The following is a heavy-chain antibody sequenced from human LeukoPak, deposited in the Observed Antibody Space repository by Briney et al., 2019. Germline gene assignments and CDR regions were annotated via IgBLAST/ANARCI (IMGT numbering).Heavy chain of an antibody. CDR1: GFTVSSNN. Sequence: GGSLRLSCAASGFTVSSNNMSWVRQAPGKGLEWVSVIYSGGSTYYADSVKGRFTISRDNSKNTLYLQMNSLRAEDTAVYYCARAPYYYGPVDYWGQGTLVTVSS. CDR2: IYSGGST. J-gene: IGHJ4*02. V-gene: IGHV3-53*01. CDR3: ARAPYYYGPVDY. D-gene: IGHD3-10*01.